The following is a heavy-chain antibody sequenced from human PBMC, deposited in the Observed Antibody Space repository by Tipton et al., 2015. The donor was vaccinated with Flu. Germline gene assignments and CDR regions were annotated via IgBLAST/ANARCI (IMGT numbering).Heavy chain of an antibody. J-gene: IGHJ4*02. D-gene: IGHD3-22*01. CDR2: IYTSGST. V-gene: IGHV4-61*02. CDR3: ARVRSYYDSSGYYYAFDY. CDR1: GGPISSGSYY. Sequence: TLSLTCTVSGGPISSGSYYWSWIRQPAGKGLEWIGRIYTSGSTNYNPPLKSRVTISVDTSKNQFSLKLSSVAAADTAVYYCARVRSYYDSSGYYYAFDYWGQGTLVTVSS.